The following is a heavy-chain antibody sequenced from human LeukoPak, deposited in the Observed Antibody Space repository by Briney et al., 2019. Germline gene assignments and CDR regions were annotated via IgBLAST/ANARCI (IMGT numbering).Heavy chain of an antibody. CDR1: GFTFSNYW. D-gene: IGHD3-10*01. V-gene: IGHV3-7*01. J-gene: IGHJ6*03. CDR2: IKEDGSEK. Sequence: GGSLRLSCAASGFTFSNYWMSWVRQAPGKGLEWVANIKEDGSEKYYVDSVKGRFTISRDNAKNSLYLQVNSLRAEDTAVYYCGRGRRYYGSGSYYWIYMDVWGKGTTVTVSS. CDR3: GRGRRYYGSGSYYWIYMDV.